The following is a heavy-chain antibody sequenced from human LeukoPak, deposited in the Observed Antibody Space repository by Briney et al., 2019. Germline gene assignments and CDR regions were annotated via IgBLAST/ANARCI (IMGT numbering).Heavy chain of an antibody. CDR2: IHYSGTT. V-gene: IGHV4-59*11. J-gene: IGHJ6*03. CDR3: ARDGVHQGGYYSNYMDV. D-gene: IGHD2-8*01. CDR1: GGSISSHY. Sequence: SETLSLTCTVSGGSISSHYWSWIRQPPGKGLEWIGYIHYSGTTNYNPSLKSRVTISVDTSKNQFSLKVSSVTAADTAVYYCARDGVHQGGYYSNYMDVWGKGTTVTVSS.